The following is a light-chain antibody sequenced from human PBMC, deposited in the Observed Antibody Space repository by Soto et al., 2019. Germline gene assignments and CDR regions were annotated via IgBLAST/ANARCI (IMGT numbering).Light chain of an antibody. CDR3: CSYVSSKTYV. V-gene: IGLV2-14*01. CDR1: RTDVGGYNF. Sequence: QSVLTQPASVSGSPGQSITISCTGTRTDVGGYNFVSWYQQHPGKAPKLIIYEVSNRPSGVSNRFSGSKSDNTASLTISGLQAEDEADYYCCSYVSSKTYVFGTGTKLTVL. CDR2: EVS. J-gene: IGLJ1*01.